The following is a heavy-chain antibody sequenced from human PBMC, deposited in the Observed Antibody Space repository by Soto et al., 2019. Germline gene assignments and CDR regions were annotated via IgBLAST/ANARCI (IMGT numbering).Heavy chain of an antibody. Sequence: ASVKVSCKASGYTFTSYGISWVRQAPGQGLEWMGWISAYNGNTNYAQKLQGRVTMTTDTSTSTAYMELRSLRSDDTAVCYCARDRRIKRQLVAAGYWGKGTLVTVSS. V-gene: IGHV1-18*01. J-gene: IGHJ4*02. D-gene: IGHD6-13*01. CDR2: ISAYNGNT. CDR3: ARDRRIKRQLVAAGY. CDR1: GYTFTSYG.